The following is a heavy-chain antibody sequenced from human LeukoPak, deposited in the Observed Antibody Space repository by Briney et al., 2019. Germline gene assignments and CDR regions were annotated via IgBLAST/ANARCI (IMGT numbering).Heavy chain of an antibody. CDR2: ISAYNGNA. CDR1: GYTFTSYG. V-gene: IGHV1-18*01. J-gene: IGHJ6*02. D-gene: IGHD6-19*01. Sequence: ASVKVSCEASGYTFTSYGISWVRQAPGQGLEWMGWISAYNGNADYAQKLQGRVTMTTDTSTSTAYMEVSSLRSEDTAVYYCAREGTRRFSSGWSHYYYGMDVWGQGTTVTVSS. CDR3: AREGTRRFSSGWSHYYYGMDV.